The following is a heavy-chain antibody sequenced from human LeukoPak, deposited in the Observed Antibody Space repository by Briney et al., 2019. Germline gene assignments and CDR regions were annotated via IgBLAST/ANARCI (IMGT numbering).Heavy chain of an antibody. CDR1: GFIFSSYA. Sequence: GGSLRLSCAASGFIFSSYAMHWVRQAPGKGLEWVTFIHYDGTNEYYADSVKGRFTISRDNFKNTLYLQMNSLRVEDTALYYCVNSGFDPWGQGTLVTVSS. CDR2: IHYDGTNE. CDR3: VNSGFDP. D-gene: IGHD3-10*01. J-gene: IGHJ5*01. V-gene: IGHV3-30*04.